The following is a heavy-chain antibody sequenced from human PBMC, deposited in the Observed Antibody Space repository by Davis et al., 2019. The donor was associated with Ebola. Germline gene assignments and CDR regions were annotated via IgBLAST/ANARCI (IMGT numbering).Heavy chain of an antibody. Sequence: MPSETLSLTCTVSGSSISIGYFWAWVRQAPGKGLEWIGCIFHSGLTHYKPSLNSLVAVSVDTSKNQFSMRVNSATAADTVVYYCARLGSCSGASCAHDYWGQGTLVTVSS. V-gene: IGHV4-38-2*02. CDR3: ARLGSCSGASCAHDY. D-gene: IGHD2-15*01. J-gene: IGHJ4*02. CDR2: IFHSGLT. CDR1: GSSISIGYF.